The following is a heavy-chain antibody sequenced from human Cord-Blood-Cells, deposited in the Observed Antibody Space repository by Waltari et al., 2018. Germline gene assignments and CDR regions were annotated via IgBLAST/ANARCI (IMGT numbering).Heavy chain of an antibody. V-gene: IGHV4-34*01. J-gene: IGHJ3*02. Sequence: VQPQQWGAGLLKPSETLSLTCAVYGGSFSGYYWSWIRQPPGKGLEWIGEINHSGSTNYNPSLKSRVTISVDTSKNQFSLKLSSVTAADTAVYYCARYSSSDAFDIWGQGTMVTVYS. D-gene: IGHD6-6*01. CDR2: INHSGST. CDR3: ARYSSSDAFDI. CDR1: GGSFSGYY.